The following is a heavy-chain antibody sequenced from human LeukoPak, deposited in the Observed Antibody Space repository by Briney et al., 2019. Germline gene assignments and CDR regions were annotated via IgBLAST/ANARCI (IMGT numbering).Heavy chain of an antibody. Sequence: VASVKVSCKSSGYTFTGYYMHWVRQAPGRGLEWMGWINPNSGGTNYAQKFQGRVTMTRDTSISTAYMELSRLRSDDAAVYYCARQAPDDYVWGIDAFDIWGQGTMVTVSS. D-gene: IGHD3-16*01. V-gene: IGHV1-2*02. CDR1: GYTFTGYY. J-gene: IGHJ3*02. CDR3: ARQAPDDYVWGIDAFDI. CDR2: INPNSGGT.